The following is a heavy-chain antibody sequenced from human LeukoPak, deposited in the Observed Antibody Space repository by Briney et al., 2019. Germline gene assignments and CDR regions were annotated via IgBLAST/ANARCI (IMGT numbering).Heavy chain of an antibody. V-gene: IGHV5-51*01. CDR1: GYSFTSYW. CDR2: IYPGDSDT. CDR3: ARGYYYDSSGYWELFDY. J-gene: IGHJ4*02. Sequence: GESLKISCKASGYSFTSYWIAWVRQMPGKGLEWMGIIYPGDSDTRYSPSFQGQVTISADKSISTAYLQWSSLKASDTAMYYCARGYYYDSSGYWELFDYWGQGTLVTVSS. D-gene: IGHD3-22*01.